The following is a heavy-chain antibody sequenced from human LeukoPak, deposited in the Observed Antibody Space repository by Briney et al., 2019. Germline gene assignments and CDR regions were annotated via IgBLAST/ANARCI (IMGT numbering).Heavy chain of an antibody. Sequence: PGGSLRLSCAASGFIFSNYDVSWVRQAPGKGLEWVSAISGSGGSTYYADSVKGRFTISRDNSKNTLYLQMNSLRAEDTAVYYCAKVTVTVAATGDYWGQGTLVTVSS. CDR1: GFIFSNYD. V-gene: IGHV3-23*01. J-gene: IGHJ4*02. CDR3: AKVTVTVAATGDY. CDR2: ISGSGGST. D-gene: IGHD6-19*01.